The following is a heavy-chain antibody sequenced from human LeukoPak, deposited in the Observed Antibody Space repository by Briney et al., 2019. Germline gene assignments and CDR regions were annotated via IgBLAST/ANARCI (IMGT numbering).Heavy chain of an antibody. D-gene: IGHD6-19*01. Sequence: ASVKVSCKASGYTFTGYYMHWVRQAPGQGLEWMGWINPNSGGTSYAQKFQGRVTMTRDTSISTAYMELSRLRSDDTAVYYCARGSRRIAVAGTNYWGQGTLVTVSS. CDR3: ARGSRRIAVAGTNY. J-gene: IGHJ4*02. CDR1: GYTFTGYY. CDR2: INPNSGGT. V-gene: IGHV1-2*02.